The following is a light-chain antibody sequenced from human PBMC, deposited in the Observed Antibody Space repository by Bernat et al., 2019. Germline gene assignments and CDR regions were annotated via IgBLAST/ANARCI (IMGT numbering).Light chain of an antibody. CDR3: QQRSKWPLT. V-gene: IGKV3-11*01. CDR2: DAS. J-gene: IGKJ4*01. Sequence: EIVLTQSPATLSLSPGERATLSCRASQSVSSFLAWYQHIPGQAPRLLIYDASNRATGIPARFSGSGSGTDFTLTISSLEPEDCAFYYCQQRSKWPLTFGGGTKVEIK. CDR1: QSVSSF.